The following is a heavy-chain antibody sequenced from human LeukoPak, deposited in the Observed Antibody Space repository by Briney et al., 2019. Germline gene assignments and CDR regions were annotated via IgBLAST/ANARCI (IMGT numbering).Heavy chain of an antibody. J-gene: IGHJ4*02. D-gene: IGHD2-15*01. CDR2: MNPNRGNT. V-gene: IGHV1-8*01. Sequence: GASVKVSCKASGYTFTSYDINWVRQATGQGREGMGWMNPNRGNTGYAQKFQGRVTMTRNTSISTAYMELSSLRSKDPAGYFFARGGCWPYWGKGTLVTVSS. CDR3: ARGGCWPY. CDR1: GYTFTSYD.